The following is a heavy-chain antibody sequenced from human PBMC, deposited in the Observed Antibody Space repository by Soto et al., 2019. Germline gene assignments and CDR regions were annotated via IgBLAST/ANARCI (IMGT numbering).Heavy chain of an antibody. CDR1: GGSISSYD. CDR3: ARGMAEEQIFYYFDY. J-gene: IGHJ4*02. CDR2: IYYSGST. D-gene: IGHD3-9*01. Sequence: SETLSLTCTVSGGSISSYDWSWIRQPPGKGLEWIGYIYYSGSTTYNPSLKNRVTISVDASKSQFYLKLRSVTAADTAVYYCARGMAEEQIFYYFDYWGQGALVTVSS. V-gene: IGHV4-59*01.